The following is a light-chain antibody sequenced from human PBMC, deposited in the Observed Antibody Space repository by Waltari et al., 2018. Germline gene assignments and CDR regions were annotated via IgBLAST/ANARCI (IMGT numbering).Light chain of an antibody. CDR1: TGAVTSGHY. Sequence: QAVVTQEPSLTVSPGGTVTLTCGSSTGAVTSGHYPYWFQQRPGQAPTTLIYDSNNQHSWTPARFSASLLGGKAALTLSGAQPEDEADYYCLLSFSGVHAVFGGGTHLTVL. J-gene: IGLJ7*01. V-gene: IGLV7-46*01. CDR2: DSN. CDR3: LLSFSGVHAV.